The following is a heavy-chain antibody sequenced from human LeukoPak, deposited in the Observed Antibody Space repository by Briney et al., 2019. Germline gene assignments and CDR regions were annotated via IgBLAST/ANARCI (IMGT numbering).Heavy chain of an antibody. CDR2: IYPDDSDT. Sequence: GESLKISCKGSGYTFSSYWIVWVRQMPGKGLEWMGIIYPDDSDTRYSPPFQGQVTISADKSISTAYLQWSSPQASDTAMYYCARLAYCSNEFCYSTYYSSMDVWAKGPRSPSP. CDR3: ARLAYCSNEFCYSTYYSSMDV. J-gene: IGHJ6*03. D-gene: IGHD2-8*01. CDR1: GYTFSSYW. V-gene: IGHV5-51*01.